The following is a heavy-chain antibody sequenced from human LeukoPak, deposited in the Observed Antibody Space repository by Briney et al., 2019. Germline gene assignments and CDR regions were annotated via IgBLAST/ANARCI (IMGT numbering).Heavy chain of an antibody. V-gene: IGHV1-2*02. Sequence: ASVKVSCKTSGYTFTHLRWVRQAPGQGLEWMGWINPNSGGTNYAQDFQGRVTMTRDTSISTAYKELSRLTSDDTAVYYCASNTDSGYWGQGTLVTVSS. J-gene: IGHJ4*02. D-gene: IGHD2-2*02. CDR3: ASNTDSGY. CDR2: INPNSGGT. CDR1: GYTFTH.